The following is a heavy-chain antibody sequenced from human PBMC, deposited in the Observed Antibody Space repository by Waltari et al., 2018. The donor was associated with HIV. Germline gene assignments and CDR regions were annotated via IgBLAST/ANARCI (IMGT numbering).Heavy chain of an antibody. Sequence: QVQLQESGPGLVKPSETLSLTCTVSGGSITTYHWWAWVRQTPGKGLEWIGEMYHSGSTNYDSSLRSRVTISIDKSKNQFSLNLRSVTAADTAVYYCARVVSGDSGSSWFDPWGQGTLVTVSS. J-gene: IGHJ5*02. CDR3: ARVVSGDSGSSWFDP. CDR2: MYHSGST. CDR1: GGSITTYHW. D-gene: IGHD2-15*01. V-gene: IGHV4-4*02.